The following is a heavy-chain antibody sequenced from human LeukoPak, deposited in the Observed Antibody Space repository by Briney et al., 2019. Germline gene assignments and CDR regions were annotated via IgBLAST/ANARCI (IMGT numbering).Heavy chain of an antibody. CDR2: ITQGGSDK. Sequence: GGSLRLSCEASGFTLSNRWMTWVRQAPGKGLEWVATITQGGSDKFYVDSVKGRFIISGDNAKNSLYLQMNSLRAEDTAVYYCARDPFELWGQGTLVTVSS. D-gene: IGHD1-26*01. J-gene: IGHJ4*02. V-gene: IGHV3-7*01. CDR1: GFTLSNRW. CDR3: ARDPFEL.